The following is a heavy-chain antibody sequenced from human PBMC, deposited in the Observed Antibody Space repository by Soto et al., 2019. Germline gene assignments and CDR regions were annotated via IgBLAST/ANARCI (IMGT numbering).Heavy chain of an antibody. Sequence: GGSLRLSCAASGFTFSNAWMNWVRQAPGKGLEWVGRFKSKTDGGTTDYAAPVKGRFTISRDDSKNMLYLQMNSLKTEDTAVYYCTTASSGFKRHFDYWGQGTLVTVSS. CDR1: GFTFSNAW. J-gene: IGHJ4*02. D-gene: IGHD6-19*01. V-gene: IGHV3-15*07. CDR2: FKSKTDGGTT. CDR3: TTASSGFKRHFDY.